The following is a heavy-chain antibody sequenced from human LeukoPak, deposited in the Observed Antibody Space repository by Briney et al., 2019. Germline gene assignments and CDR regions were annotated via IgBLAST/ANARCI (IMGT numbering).Heavy chain of an antibody. Sequence: SETLSLTCTVSGGSISSYYWSWIRQPPGKGLEWIGYIYYSGSTNYNPSLKSRVTISVDTSKNQFSLKLSSVTAADTAVYYCAREGWFGEKYFDYWGQGTLVTVSS. CDR3: AREGWFGEKYFDY. J-gene: IGHJ4*02. D-gene: IGHD3-10*01. V-gene: IGHV4-59*01. CDR1: GGSISSYY. CDR2: IYYSGST.